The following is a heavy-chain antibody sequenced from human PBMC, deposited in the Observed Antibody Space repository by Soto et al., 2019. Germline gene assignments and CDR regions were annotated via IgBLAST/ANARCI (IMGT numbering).Heavy chain of an antibody. CDR3: AREGWTSGYYGMDV. J-gene: IGHJ6*02. D-gene: IGHD2-15*01. V-gene: IGHV4-59*01. Sequence: SETLSLTCTVSGGSISSYYWSWIRQPPGKGLEWVGYIYNSGSTNYNPSLKSRVTISVDTSKNQFSLKVSSVTAADTAVYYCAREGWTSGYYGMDVWGQGTTVTVSS. CDR2: IYNSGST. CDR1: GGSISSYY.